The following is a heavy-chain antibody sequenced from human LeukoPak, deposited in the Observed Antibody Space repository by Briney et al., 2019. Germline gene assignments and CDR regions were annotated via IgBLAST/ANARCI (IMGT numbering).Heavy chain of an antibody. D-gene: IGHD3-10*01. J-gene: IGHJ4*02. CDR3: ARHLFYGSGSYGFDY. CDR1: GYTFTGYY. Sequence: ASVKVSCKASGYTFTGYYMHWVRQAPGQGLEWMGGIIPIFGTANYAQKFQGRVTITADESTSTAYMELSSLRSEDTAVYYCARHLFYGSGSYGFDYWGQGTLVTVSS. CDR2: IIPIFGTA. V-gene: IGHV1-69*13.